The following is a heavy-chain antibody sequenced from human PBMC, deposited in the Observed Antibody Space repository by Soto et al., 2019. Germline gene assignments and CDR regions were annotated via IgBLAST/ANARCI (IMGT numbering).Heavy chain of an antibody. CDR1: GLPVAGSY. CDR2: IYNDGTT. V-gene: IGHV3-53*01. CDR3: VRPLPSGQTHARDV. D-gene: IGHD3-10*01. J-gene: IGHJ6*02. Sequence: GGSLRLSCVASGLPVAGSYMAWVRQAPGKGLEWASVIYNDGTTYYSQSVEGRFTISRDTSKNTLYLQMDRLRDEDTAVYYCVRPLPSGQTHARDVWGQGTTVTVSS.